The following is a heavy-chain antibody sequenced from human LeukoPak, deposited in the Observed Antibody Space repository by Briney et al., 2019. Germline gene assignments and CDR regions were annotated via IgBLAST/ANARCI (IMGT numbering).Heavy chain of an antibody. V-gene: IGHV3-23*01. Sequence: GGSLRLSCAVSGFTFTNYAMSWVRQAPGPGLEWVSAVSSSGYSTYYADSVKGRFTLSRDNSKDTLYLQMNSLRAEDTAVYYCVWEPYARLDYWGQGTLVTVSS. J-gene: IGHJ4*02. D-gene: IGHD1-26*01. CDR2: VSSSGYST. CDR1: GFTFTNYA. CDR3: VWEPYARLDY.